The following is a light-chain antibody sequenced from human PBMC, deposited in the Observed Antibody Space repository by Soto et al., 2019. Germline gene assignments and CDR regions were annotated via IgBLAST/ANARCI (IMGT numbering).Light chain of an antibody. V-gene: IGLV2-14*01. CDR2: EVS. CDR3: SSYTSSSTRV. CDR1: SSDVGGYNY. Sequence: QSVLTQAASVSGSPGQSITISCTGTSSDVGGYNYVSWYQQYPGKAPKLMIYEVSNRPSGVSNRFPASKSGNTASLTISGLQAEDEADYYCSSYTSSSTRVFGTGTKVTVL. J-gene: IGLJ1*01.